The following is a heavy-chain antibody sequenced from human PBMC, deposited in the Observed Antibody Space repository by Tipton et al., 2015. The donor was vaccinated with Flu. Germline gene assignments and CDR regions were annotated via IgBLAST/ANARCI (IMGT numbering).Heavy chain of an antibody. Sequence: TLSLTCTVSGGSLSNYNYYWGWIRQPPGKGPEWIGSISHRGNTYFNRSLRSRVTMSVDTSKNQFSLKLTSVTAADTAVYSRARLCDSRLTYSLDYWGQGILVTVS. CDR2: ISHRGNT. J-gene: IGHJ4*02. CDR1: GGSLSNYNYY. CDR3: ARLCDSRLTYSLDY. V-gene: IGHV4-39*01. D-gene: IGHD2-21*01.